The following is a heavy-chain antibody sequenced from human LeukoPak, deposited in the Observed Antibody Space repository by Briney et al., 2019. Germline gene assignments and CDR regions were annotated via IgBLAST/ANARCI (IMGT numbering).Heavy chain of an antibody. J-gene: IGHJ6*03. D-gene: IGHD6-6*01. CDR1: GGTFIGYA. CDR2: LIPIFGTA. V-gene: IGHV1-69*13. CDR3: ARENRQKEYSSSSGGYYYYMDV. Sequence: SVKVSCKASGGTFIGYAISWVRQAPGQGREWMGGLIPIFGTANSAQKFQGRVTITADETTSTAYMELSSLRSEDTAVYYCARENRQKEYSSSSGGYYYYMDVWGKGTTVTVSS.